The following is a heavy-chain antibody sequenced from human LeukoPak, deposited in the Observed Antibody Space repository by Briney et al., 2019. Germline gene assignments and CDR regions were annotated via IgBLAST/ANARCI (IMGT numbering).Heavy chain of an antibody. D-gene: IGHD2-2*01. Sequence: GGSLRLSCAASGFPFNIYAMSWVRQAPGKGLEWVAGITGGGRDTYYADSVKGRFTISRDNAKNSLYLQMNSLRAEDTALYYCAKDTSQVTLDAFDIWGQGTMVTVSS. V-gene: IGHV3-23*01. CDR1: GFPFNIYA. J-gene: IGHJ3*02. CDR3: AKDTSQVTLDAFDI. CDR2: ITGGGRDT.